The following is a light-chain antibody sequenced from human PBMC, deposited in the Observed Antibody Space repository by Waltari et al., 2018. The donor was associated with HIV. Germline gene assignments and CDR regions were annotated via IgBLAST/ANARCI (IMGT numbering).Light chain of an antibody. CDR3: QQYGSSRPLT. CDR1: QSVPSAS. CDR2: GAS. J-gene: IGKJ4*01. V-gene: IGKV3-20*01. Sequence: EIVLTQSPGTLSLSPGDRATLSCRASQSVPSASLGWYQQKPGQPPRRLIYGASRRATGIPDRFSGSGSGTDFTLTISRLEPEDFAVFYCQQYGSSRPLTFGAGTKVEIK.